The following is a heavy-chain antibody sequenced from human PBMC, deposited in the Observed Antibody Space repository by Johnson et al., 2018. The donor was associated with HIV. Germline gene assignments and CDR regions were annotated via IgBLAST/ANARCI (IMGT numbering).Heavy chain of an antibody. CDR2: IGTAGDT. CDR3: ARGRSSSSTAAFDI. CDR1: GFTFISSA. D-gene: IGHD6-6*01. Sequence: EQPVESAGGVVQPAGSLRLPPPASGFTFISSAIHSVCQATGKALECVSAIGTAGDTFYADSVNGRFTISRDSSKNTLYLQMKSLRGEDTAVYSCARGRSSSSTAAFDIWGQGTMVTVSS. J-gene: IGHJ3*02. V-gene: IGHV3-13*01.